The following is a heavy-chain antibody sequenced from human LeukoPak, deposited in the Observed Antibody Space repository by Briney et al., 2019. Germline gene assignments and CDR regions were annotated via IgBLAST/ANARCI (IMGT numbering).Heavy chain of an antibody. CDR3: ARGNYYDSSGYYLFDY. Sequence: SETLSLTCSVSGGAISSDYWAWIRQPPGKGLEWIAYVHSSGYTSYNPSLKSRVTISIDTSKNQFSLKLSSVTAADTAVYYCARGNYYDSSGYYLFDYWGQGTLVTVSS. CDR2: VHSSGYT. J-gene: IGHJ4*02. D-gene: IGHD3-22*01. CDR1: GGAISSDY. V-gene: IGHV4-59*12.